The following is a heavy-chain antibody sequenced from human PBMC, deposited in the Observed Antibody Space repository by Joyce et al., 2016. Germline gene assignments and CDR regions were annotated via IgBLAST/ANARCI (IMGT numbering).Heavy chain of an antibody. D-gene: IGHD1-14*01. CDR1: GFTFRNYA. J-gene: IGHJ4*02. CDR3: ARGEHTTSPLDY. CDR2: ISYDGTNN. Sequence: QVQLVESGGGVVQPGGSLRLACAASGFTFRNYAIHWVRQAPGKGVEWVAVISYDGTNNYYTDSVKGRFTISRDNSKNTVSVQVTSLRTEDTAVYYCARGEHTTSPLDYWGQGTLVTVSS. V-gene: IGHV3-30-3*01.